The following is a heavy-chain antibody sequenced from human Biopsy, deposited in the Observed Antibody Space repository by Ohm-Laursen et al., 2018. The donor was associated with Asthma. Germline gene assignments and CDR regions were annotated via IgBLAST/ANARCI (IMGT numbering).Heavy chain of an antibody. CDR3: ARAVDYSHYYGIDV. J-gene: IGHJ6*02. CDR1: GYTFNSAG. CDR2: ISVYNGNT. V-gene: IGHV1-18*01. D-gene: IGHD3-10*01. Sequence: ASVKVSCKTSGYTFNSAGITWVRQAPGQGLEWMGWISVYNGNTKVAQKLQDRVTMITDTSTSTAYTELRSLRSDDTAVYFYARAVDYSHYYGIDVWGQGTTVTVS.